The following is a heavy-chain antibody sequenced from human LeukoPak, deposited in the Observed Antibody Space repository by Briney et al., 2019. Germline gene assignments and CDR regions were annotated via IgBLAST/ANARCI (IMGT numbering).Heavy chain of an antibody. Sequence: KASETPSLTCTVSGGSISSGGHYWSWIRQHPGRGLEWIGYIYFSGSTYYNPSLKSRVTISLDTSKNQFSLKLNSVTAADTAIYYCARNILGSDTFDIWGQGTLVTVS. D-gene: IGHD7-27*01. CDR2: IYFSGST. J-gene: IGHJ3*02. V-gene: IGHV4-31*03. CDR1: GGSISSGGHY. CDR3: ARNILGSDTFDI.